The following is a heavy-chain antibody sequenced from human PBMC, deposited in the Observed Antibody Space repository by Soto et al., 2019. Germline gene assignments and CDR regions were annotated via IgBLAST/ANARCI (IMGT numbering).Heavy chain of an antibody. J-gene: IGHJ6*02. D-gene: IGHD2-8*01. CDR2: VSGYNGDT. CDR1: GYTFSRYG. Sequence: QGQLEQSGPEVKKPGASVKVSFKASGYTFSRYGISWVRQAPGQGLEWMGWVSGYNGDTKYAQKVQGRVTMTIDTSTYTAYMELRSLTSDDTAKYYCAKNGQPPYYYYGMDVWGQGTTVTVSS. CDR3: AKNGQPPYYYYGMDV. V-gene: IGHV1-18*01.